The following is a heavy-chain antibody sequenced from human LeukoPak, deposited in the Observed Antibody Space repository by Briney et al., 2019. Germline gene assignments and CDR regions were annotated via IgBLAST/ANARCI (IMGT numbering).Heavy chain of an antibody. J-gene: IGHJ3*02. CDR2: ISGSGGST. D-gene: IGHD5-18*01. CDR1: GFIFRNFA. CDR3: AKGRGYGYLPDAFDI. Sequence: PGGSLRLSCAASGFIFRNFAMSWVRQAPGKGLEWVSAISGSGGSTYYADSVKGRFTISRDNSKNTLYLQMNSLRAEDTAVYYCAKGRGYGYLPDAFDIWGQGTMVTVSS. V-gene: IGHV3-23*01.